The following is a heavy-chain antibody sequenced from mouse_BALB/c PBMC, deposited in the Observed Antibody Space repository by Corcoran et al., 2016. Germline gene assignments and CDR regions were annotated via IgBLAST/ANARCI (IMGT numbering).Heavy chain of an antibody. V-gene: IGHV1S136*01. CDR1: GYTFTSYV. CDR3: ARLYPGIAMDY. CDR2: INPYNDGT. J-gene: IGHJ4*01. Sequence: EVQLQQSGPALVKPGASVKMYCKASGYTFTSYVMHWVKQKPGQGLEWIGYINPYNDGTKYNEKFKGKATLTSDKSSSTSYIELSSLTSEDSAVYYCARLYPGIAMDYWGQGTSVTVSS.